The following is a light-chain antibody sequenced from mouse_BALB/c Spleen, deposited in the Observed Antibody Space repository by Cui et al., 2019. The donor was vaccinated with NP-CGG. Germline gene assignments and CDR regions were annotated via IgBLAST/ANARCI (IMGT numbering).Light chain of an antibody. J-gene: IGLJ1*01. Sequence: QAVVTQESVFNTSPGETVTLTCRSSTGAVTTSNYANWVQEKPDHLFTGLIGGTNNRAPGVPARFSGSLIGDKAALTITGAQTEDEAIYFCVLWYSNHWVFGGGTKLTVL. CDR1: TGAVTTSNY. CDR3: VLWYSNHWV. CDR2: GTN. V-gene: IGLV1*01.